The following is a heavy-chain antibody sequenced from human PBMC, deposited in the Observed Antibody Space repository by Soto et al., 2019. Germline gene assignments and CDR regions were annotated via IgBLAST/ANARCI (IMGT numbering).Heavy chain of an antibody. D-gene: IGHD3-10*01. CDR3: ARFDGAMARAFDI. CDR1: GYTFTSYA. V-gene: IGHV1-3*01. Sequence: ASVKVSCRASGYTFTSYAMLWVRQAPGQRLEWMGWINAGNGNTKYSQKFQGRVTITRVTSASTAYMELSSLRSKDTAVYYCARFDGAMARAFDIWGQGTMVTVPS. CDR2: INAGNGNT. J-gene: IGHJ3*02.